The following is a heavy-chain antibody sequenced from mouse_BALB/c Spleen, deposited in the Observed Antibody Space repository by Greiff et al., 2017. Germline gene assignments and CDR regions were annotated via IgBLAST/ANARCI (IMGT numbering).Heavy chain of an antibody. D-gene: IGHD3-3*01. CDR2: IWTGGGT. CDR1: GFSLTSYD. Sequence: QVQLKESGPGLVAPSQSLSITCTVSGFSLTSYDISWIRQPPGKGLEWLGVIWTGGGTNYNSAFMSRLSISKDNSKSQVFLKMNSLQTDDTAIYYCVRDRDGSHFDDWGQGTTLTVAS. J-gene: IGHJ2*01. CDR3: VRDRDGSHFDD. V-gene: IGHV2-9-2*01.